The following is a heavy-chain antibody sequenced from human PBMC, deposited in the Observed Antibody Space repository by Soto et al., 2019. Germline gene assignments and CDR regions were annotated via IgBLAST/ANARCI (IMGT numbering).Heavy chain of an antibody. Sequence: GGSLRLSCAACGFMFSAYSMLWVRQAPGKGLEWVAAISYDGTNKYYADSIKGRFTISRGNSANTLFLQVNSLRREDTAMYYCARDPSTYTSGSYGIDFCGHRTLVVVCS. CDR3: ARDPSTYTSGSYGIDF. CDR1: GFMFSAYS. D-gene: IGHD6-19*01. V-gene: IGHV3-30*04. CDR2: ISYDGTNK. J-gene: IGHJ4*01.